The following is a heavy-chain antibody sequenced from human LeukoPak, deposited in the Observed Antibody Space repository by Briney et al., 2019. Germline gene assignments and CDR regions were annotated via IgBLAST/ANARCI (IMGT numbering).Heavy chain of an antibody. Sequence: GGSLRLSCAASGFTFSSYAMHWVRQAPGKGLEWVAVISYDGSNKYYADSVKGRFTMSRDNSKQTLYLEMNSLRSEDTAVYYCARDVWDFDSGSGFDLWGQGVLVTVSS. CDR3: ARDVWDFDSGSGFDL. CDR1: GFTFSSYA. D-gene: IGHD3-22*01. V-gene: IGHV3-30-3*01. J-gene: IGHJ4*02. CDR2: ISYDGSNK.